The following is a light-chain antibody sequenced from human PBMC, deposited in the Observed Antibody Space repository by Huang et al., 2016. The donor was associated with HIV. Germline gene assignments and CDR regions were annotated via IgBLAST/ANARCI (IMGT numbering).Light chain of an antibody. CDR2: GAS. J-gene: IGKJ1*01. CDR1: QSVSTN. CDR3: QQYSNWPPWT. Sequence: EVVMTQSPATLSVSPGEGATLSCRASQSVSTNLAWYQQRPGQAPRLLIYGASTRATGSPARFSGSGSGTEFTLTISSLQSEDVAVYFCQQYSNWPPWTFGQGTKVDFK. V-gene: IGKV3-15*01.